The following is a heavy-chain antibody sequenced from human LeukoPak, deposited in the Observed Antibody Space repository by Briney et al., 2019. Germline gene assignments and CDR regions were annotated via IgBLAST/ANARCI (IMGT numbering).Heavy chain of an antibody. CDR3: ARVGSGWSVAGYYYGMDV. CDR2: ISSSSSYI. D-gene: IGHD6-19*01. J-gene: IGHJ6*02. CDR1: GFTFSSYS. Sequence: GGSLRLSCAASGFTFSSYSMNWVRQAPGKGLEWVPSISSSSSYIYYADSVKGRFTISRDNAKNSLYLQMNSLRAEDTAVYYCARVGSGWSVAGYYYGMDVWGQGTTVTVSS. V-gene: IGHV3-21*01.